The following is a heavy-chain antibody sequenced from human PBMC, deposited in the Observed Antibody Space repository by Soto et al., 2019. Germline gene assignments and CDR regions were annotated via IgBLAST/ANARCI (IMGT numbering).Heavy chain of an antibody. CDR1: GYTFTTYG. D-gene: IGHD3-9*01. J-gene: IGHJ4*02. Sequence: ASVKVSCKASGYTFTTYGISWVRQAPGQGLEWMGWINTYNGDTNFAQRLQGRVTMMTDTSTSTAHMELRSLRSDDTAVYYCAREYQIRQGNFYYYDILTGQYNTDYWGQGTLVTVS. V-gene: IGHV1-18*01. CDR2: INTYNGDT. CDR3: AREYQIRQGNFYYYDILTGQYNTDY.